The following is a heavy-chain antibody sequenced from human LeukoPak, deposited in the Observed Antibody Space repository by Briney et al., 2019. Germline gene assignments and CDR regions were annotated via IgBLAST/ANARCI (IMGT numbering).Heavy chain of an antibody. Sequence: GGSLRLSCAASGFTFSNYEMNWVRQAPGKGLEWVSYVSSSGRSIHYSDSVKGRFTISRDNAKNSLYLQMNSLRAEDTAVYYCARESLVAKNMDVWGKGTTVTISS. J-gene: IGHJ6*03. CDR1: GFTFSNYE. CDR2: VSSSGRSI. V-gene: IGHV3-48*03. CDR3: ARESLVAKNMDV.